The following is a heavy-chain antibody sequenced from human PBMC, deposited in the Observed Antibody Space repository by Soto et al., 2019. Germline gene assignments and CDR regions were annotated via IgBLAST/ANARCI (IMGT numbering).Heavy chain of an antibody. J-gene: IGHJ6*02. CDR1: GYTFTGYY. Sequence: QVQLVQSEAEVKKPGASVKVSCKASGYTFTGYYMHWVRQAPGQGLEWMGWINPNSGGTNYAQKFQGRVTMTRDTSISTAYMELSRLRSDDTAVYYCARDIVLMVYATGGDYYYYGMDVWGQGTTVTVSS. CDR2: INPNSGGT. D-gene: IGHD2-8*01. V-gene: IGHV1-2*02. CDR3: ARDIVLMVYATGGDYYYYGMDV.